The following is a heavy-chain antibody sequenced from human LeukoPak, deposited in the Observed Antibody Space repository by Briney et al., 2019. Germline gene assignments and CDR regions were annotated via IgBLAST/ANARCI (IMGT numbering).Heavy chain of an antibody. CDR1: GFTFSSYA. Sequence: PGGSLRLSCGASGFTFSSYAMSWVRQAPGKGLEWVSAISGSGGSTYYADSVKGRFTISRDNSKNTLYLQMNSLRAEDTAVYYCAKGQMGSSFCSGGSCHPYFFDYWGQGTLVTVSS. CDR3: AKGQMGSSFCSGGSCHPYFFDY. D-gene: IGHD2-15*01. V-gene: IGHV3-23*01. J-gene: IGHJ4*02. CDR2: ISGSGGST.